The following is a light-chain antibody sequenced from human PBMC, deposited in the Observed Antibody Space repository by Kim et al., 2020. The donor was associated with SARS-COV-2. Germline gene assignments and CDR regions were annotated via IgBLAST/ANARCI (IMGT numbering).Light chain of an antibody. CDR3: QQYGSSPPLT. Sequence: EIVLTQSPGTLSLSPGERATLSCRASQTINNNYLAWYQHKPGQAPRLLIFGASRRATDIPDRFSGSGSGTDFTLTITRLESEDFAVYFCQQYGSSPPLTFGPGTKVDIK. CDR2: GAS. J-gene: IGKJ3*01. CDR1: QTINNNY. V-gene: IGKV3-20*01.